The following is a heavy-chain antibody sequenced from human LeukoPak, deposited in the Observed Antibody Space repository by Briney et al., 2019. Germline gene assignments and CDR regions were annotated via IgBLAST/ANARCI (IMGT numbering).Heavy chain of an antibody. CDR2: IYYSGST. V-gene: IGHV4-59*08. CDR3: ARHFAFSYYYMDV. CDR1: GGSISSYY. Sequence: SETLSLTCTVSGGSISSYYWSWIRQPPGKGREWSGYIYYSGSTNYNPSLKSRGTISVDTSKNQFSLKLSSVTAADTAVYYCARHFAFSYYYMDVWGKGTTVTVSS. J-gene: IGHJ6*03.